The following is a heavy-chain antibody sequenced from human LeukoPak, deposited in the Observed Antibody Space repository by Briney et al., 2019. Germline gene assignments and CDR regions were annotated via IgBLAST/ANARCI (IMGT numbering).Heavy chain of an antibody. CDR1: GFTFSSYG. J-gene: IGHJ4*02. CDR3: AKWDTYYDSSGYYFY. CDR2: IRYDGSNK. V-gene: IGHV3-30*02. D-gene: IGHD3-22*01. Sequence: GGSLRLSCAVSGFTFSSYGMHWVRQAPGKGLEWVAFIRYDGSNKYYADSVKGRFTISRDNSKNTLYLQMNSLRAEDTAVYYCAKWDTYYDSSGYYFYWGQGTLVTVSS.